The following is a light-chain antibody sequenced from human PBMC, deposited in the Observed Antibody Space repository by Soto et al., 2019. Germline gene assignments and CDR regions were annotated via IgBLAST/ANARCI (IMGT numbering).Light chain of an antibody. J-gene: IGLJ2*01. CDR3: SSYTISSTLV. CDR2: EVS. Sequence: QSALTQPASVSGSPGQSITISCTGTSSDVGGYNYVSWYQQHPGKAPKVMIYEVSNRPSGVSNRFSGPKSGNTASLTISGLQAEDEADYYCSSYTISSTLVFGGGTKLTVL. V-gene: IGLV2-14*01. CDR1: SSDVGGYNY.